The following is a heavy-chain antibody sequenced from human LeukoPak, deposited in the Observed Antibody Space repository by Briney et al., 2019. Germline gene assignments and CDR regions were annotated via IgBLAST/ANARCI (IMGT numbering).Heavy chain of an antibody. CDR2: ISTNGDRT. J-gene: IGHJ4*02. Sequence: GGSLRLSCAASGFTFSNSAMYWVRQAPGKGLEFVSVISTNGDRTYYADSVKGRFTISRDNSKNTLYLQMGSVRADDMAVYYCARGIAISSSGWYDTFDYWGQGALVTISS. CDR3: ARGIAISSSGWYDTFDY. CDR1: GFTFSNSA. D-gene: IGHD6-19*01. V-gene: IGHV3-64*02.